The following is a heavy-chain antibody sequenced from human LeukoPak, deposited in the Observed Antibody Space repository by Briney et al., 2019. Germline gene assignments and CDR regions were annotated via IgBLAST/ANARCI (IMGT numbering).Heavy chain of an antibody. Sequence: PSETLSLTCTVSGGSISGYYWSWIRQPPGKGLEWIGRIYTSGSTNYNPSLKSRVTMSVDTSKNQFSLKLSSVTAADTAVYYCASHYPRNRWFGELANSFDPWGQGTLVTVSS. V-gene: IGHV4-4*07. CDR1: GGSISGYY. CDR2: IYTSGST. J-gene: IGHJ5*02. D-gene: IGHD3-10*01. CDR3: ASHYPRNRWFGELANSFDP.